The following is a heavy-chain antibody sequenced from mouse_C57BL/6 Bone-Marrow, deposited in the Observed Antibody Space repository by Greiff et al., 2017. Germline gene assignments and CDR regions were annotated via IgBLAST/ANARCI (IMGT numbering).Heavy chain of an antibody. J-gene: IGHJ1*03. Sequence: QVQLQQPGAELVMPGASVKLSCKASGYTFTSYWMHWVKQRPGQGLEWIGEIDPSDSYTNYNQKFKGKSTLTVDKSSSTAYMQLSSLTSEDSAVYSCARESYASIYLWYCDVWGTGTTLTVSP. CDR1: GYTFTSYW. D-gene: IGHD1-1*01. CDR3: ARESYASIYLWYCDV. V-gene: IGHV1-69*01. CDR2: IDPSDSYT.